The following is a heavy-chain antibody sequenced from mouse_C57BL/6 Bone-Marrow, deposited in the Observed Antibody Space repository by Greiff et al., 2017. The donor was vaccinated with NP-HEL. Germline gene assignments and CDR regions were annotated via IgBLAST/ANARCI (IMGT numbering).Heavy chain of an antibody. CDR2: IYPRSGNT. Sequence: VQLQQSGAELARPGASVKLSCKASGYTFTSYGISWVKQRTGQGLEWIGEIYPRSGNTYYNEKFKGKATLTADKSSSTAYMELRSLTSEDSAVYFCARSYRPYAMDYWGQGTSVTVSS. CDR3: ARSYRPYAMDY. J-gene: IGHJ4*01. V-gene: IGHV1-81*01. CDR1: GYTFTSYG.